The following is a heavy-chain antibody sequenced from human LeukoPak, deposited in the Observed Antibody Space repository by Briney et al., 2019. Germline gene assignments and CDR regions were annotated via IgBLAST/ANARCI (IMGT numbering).Heavy chain of an antibody. D-gene: IGHD3-22*01. CDR2: INPNSGGT. V-gene: IGHV1-2*02. J-gene: IGHJ6*03. CDR3: ARAYYYDSSGYLDV. Sequence: VASVKVSCKASGYTFTGYYMHWVRQAPGQGLEWMGWINPNSGGTNYAQKFQGRVTMTRDTSISTAYMELSRLRSDDTAVYYRARAYYYDSSGYLDVWGKGTTVTVSS. CDR1: GYTFTGYY.